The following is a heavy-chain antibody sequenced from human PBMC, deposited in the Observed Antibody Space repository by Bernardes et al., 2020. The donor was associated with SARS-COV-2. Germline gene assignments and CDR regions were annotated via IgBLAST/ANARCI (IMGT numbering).Heavy chain of an antibody. D-gene: IGHD3-22*01. CDR3: ARDRLDYGSSAYYHTTDY. CDR1: GGSISSGAYY. V-gene: IGHV4-31*03. Sequence: SETLSLTCTVSGGSISSGAYYWTWIRQHPGKGLEWIGYIYYSGNAYYNPSLEGRVTISVDTSKNQFSLKLYSVTAADTAVYYCARDRLDYGSSAYYHTTDYWGQGTLVTVSS. CDR2: IYYSGNA. J-gene: IGHJ4*02.